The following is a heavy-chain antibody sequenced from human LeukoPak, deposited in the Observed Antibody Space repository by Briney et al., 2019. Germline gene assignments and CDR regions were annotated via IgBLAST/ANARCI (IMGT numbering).Heavy chain of an antibody. CDR3: AREVAPWGYDFWSGFFS. D-gene: IGHD3-3*01. CDR2: ISSSSTFI. V-gene: IGHV3-21*01. J-gene: IGHJ4*02. CDR1: GFTFNNYT. Sequence: GGSLRLSCAASGFTFNNYTMNWVRQAPGEGLEWVSSISSSSTFIYYADSVKGRFTISRDNAKNSLFLQMNSLRAGDTAMYYCAREVAPWGYDFWSGFFSWGQGTLVTVSS.